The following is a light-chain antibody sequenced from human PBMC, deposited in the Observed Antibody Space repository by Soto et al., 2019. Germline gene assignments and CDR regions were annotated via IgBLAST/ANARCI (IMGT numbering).Light chain of an antibody. CDR3: QQYNSYSIT. CDR2: KAS. J-gene: IGKJ3*01. Sequence: DIPMTQSPSTLSASVGDRVTITCRASQSISSWLAWYQQKPGKAPKLLIYKASSLESGVPSRFSCSGSGTEFTLTISSLQPDDFATYYCQQYNSYSITFGPGTKVDIK. CDR1: QSISSW. V-gene: IGKV1-5*03.